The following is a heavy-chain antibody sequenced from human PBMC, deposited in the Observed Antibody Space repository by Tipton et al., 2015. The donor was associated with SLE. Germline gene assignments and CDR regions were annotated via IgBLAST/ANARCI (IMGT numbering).Heavy chain of an antibody. J-gene: IGHJ4*02. CDR2: INDSGNT. D-gene: IGHD4-17*01. CDR1: GGSVSSSSYY. CDR3: ERLNDSGLFFDS. Sequence: TLSLTCTVSGGSVSSSSYYWVWIRQPPGKGLEWIGTINDSGNTYYNPSLKSRITISMDTSKNQFSLNLRSVTAADTAVYYCERLNDSGLFFDSWGQGTLVTVSS. V-gene: IGHV4-39*07.